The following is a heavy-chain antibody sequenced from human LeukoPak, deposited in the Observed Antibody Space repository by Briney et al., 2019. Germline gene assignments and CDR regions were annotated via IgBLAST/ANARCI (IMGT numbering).Heavy chain of an antibody. CDR3: ARDGRDSSSWSDFDY. CDR1: GFTVSSNY. D-gene: IGHD6-13*01. V-gene: IGHV3-66*01. Sequence: PGGSLRLSCAASGFTVSSNYMSWVRQAPGKGLEWVSVIYSGGSTYYADSVKGRFTISRDNSKNTLYLQMDSLRAEDTAVYYCARDGRDSSSWSDFDYWGQGTLVTVSS. J-gene: IGHJ4*02. CDR2: IYSGGST.